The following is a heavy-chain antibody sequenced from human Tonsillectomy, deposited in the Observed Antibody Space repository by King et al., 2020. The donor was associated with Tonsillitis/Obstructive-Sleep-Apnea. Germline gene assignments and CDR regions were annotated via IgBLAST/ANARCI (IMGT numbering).Heavy chain of an antibody. D-gene: IGHD6-13*01. CDR3: AREELAAAGSEGAFYYYYGMDV. J-gene: IGHJ6*02. CDR1: GFTFSSYW. Sequence: QLVETGGGLVQPGGSLRLSCAASGFTFSSYWMSWVRQAPGKGLEWVANIKQDGSQKYYVDSVKGRFTISRDNAKNSLSLQMNSLRAVDTAVYYCAREELAAAGSEGAFYYYYGMDVWGQGTTVTVSS. CDR2: IKQDGSQK. V-gene: IGHV3-7*03.